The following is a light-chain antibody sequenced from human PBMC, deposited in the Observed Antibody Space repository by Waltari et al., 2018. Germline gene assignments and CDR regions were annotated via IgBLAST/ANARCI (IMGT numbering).Light chain of an antibody. Sequence: EIVLTQSPGTLSLSPGERATLSCRASQSIGRYLVWYQQKPGQAPRLLIYGASSRAAGIPDRFRGSGSGTDFSLTISRLEPEDCAVYYCQNHERLPAVFGQGTKVEIK. CDR2: GAS. CDR3: QNHERLPAV. J-gene: IGKJ1*01. CDR1: QSIGRY. V-gene: IGKV3-20*01.